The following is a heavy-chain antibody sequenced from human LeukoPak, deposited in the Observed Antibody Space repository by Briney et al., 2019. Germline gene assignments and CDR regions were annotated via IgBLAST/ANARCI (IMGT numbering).Heavy chain of an antibody. CDR2: INTNTGNP. CDR1: GYTFTSYA. Sequence: ASVKVSCKASGYTFTSYAMNWVRQAPGQGLEWMGWINTNTGNPTYAQGFTGRFVFSLDTSVSTAYLQISSLKAEDTAVCYCAASWLPAWGDAFDIWGQGTMVTVSS. D-gene: IGHD2-2*01. J-gene: IGHJ3*02. CDR3: AASWLPAWGDAFDI. V-gene: IGHV7-4-1*02.